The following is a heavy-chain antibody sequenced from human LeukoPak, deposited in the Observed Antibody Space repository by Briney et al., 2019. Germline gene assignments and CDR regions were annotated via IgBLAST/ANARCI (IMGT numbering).Heavy chain of an antibody. CDR3: ATDPQERGESYYVY. Sequence: EASVKVSCKVSGYTLTELSMHWVRQAPGKGLEWMGGFDPEDGETIYAQKFQGRVTMTEDTSTDTAYMELSSLRSEDTAVYYCATDPQERGESYYVYWGQGTLVTVSS. D-gene: IGHD1-1*01. J-gene: IGHJ4*02. CDR1: GYTLTELS. CDR2: FDPEDGET. V-gene: IGHV1-24*01.